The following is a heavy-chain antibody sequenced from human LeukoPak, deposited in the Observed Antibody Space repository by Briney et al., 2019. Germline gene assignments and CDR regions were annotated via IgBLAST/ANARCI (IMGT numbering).Heavy chain of an antibody. CDR1: GFTFSSNA. CDR2: ISGSGGST. D-gene: IGHD1-7*01. J-gene: IGHJ4*02. Sequence: QSGGSLRLSCAASGFTFSSNAMSRVRQAPGKGLEWVSGISGSGGSTYYADSVKGRFTISRDNSKNTLYLQMNSLRAEDTAVYYCAKSELWYYFDYWGQGTLVTVSS. CDR3: AKSELWYYFDY. V-gene: IGHV3-23*01.